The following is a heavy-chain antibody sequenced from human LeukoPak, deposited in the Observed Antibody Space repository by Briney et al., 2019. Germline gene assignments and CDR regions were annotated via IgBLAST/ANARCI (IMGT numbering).Heavy chain of an antibody. CDR3: AKDWGTSGDGSSFGFFDY. CDR1: GFTFSHTG. D-gene: IGHD3-16*01. V-gene: IGHV3-33*06. J-gene: IGHJ4*02. CDR2: IWYDGSEK. Sequence: GRPLRLSCAASGFTFSHTGMHWVRHAPGKGLEWVAVIWYDGSEKCYADSVKGRFTISRDNSKNTVYLQMNSLRVDDTAVYYCAKDWGTSGDGSSFGFFDYWGQGALVTVSS.